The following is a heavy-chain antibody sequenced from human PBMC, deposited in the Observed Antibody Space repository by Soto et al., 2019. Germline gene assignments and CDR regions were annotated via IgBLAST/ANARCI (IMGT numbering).Heavy chain of an antibody. Sequence: GGSLRLSCAASGFTFSSYSMNWVRQAPGKGLEWVSSISSSSSYIYYADSVKGRFTISRDNAKNSLYLQMNSLRAEDTAVYYCARDLRFGELSGYYYYGMDVWGQGTTVTVSS. CDR2: ISSSSSYI. D-gene: IGHD3-10*01. CDR1: GFTFSSYS. V-gene: IGHV3-21*04. CDR3: ARDLRFGELSGYYYYGMDV. J-gene: IGHJ6*02.